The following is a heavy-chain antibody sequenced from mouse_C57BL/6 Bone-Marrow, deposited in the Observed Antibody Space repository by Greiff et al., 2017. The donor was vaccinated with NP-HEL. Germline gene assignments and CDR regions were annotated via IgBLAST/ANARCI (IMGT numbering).Heavy chain of an antibody. Sequence: EVQLQESGAELVKPGASVKLSCTASGFNIKDYYMHWVKQRTEQGLEWIGRIDPEDGETKYAPKFQGKATITADTSSNTAYLQLSSLTSEDTAVYYCARLRTTVVASNYFDYWGQGTTLTVSS. V-gene: IGHV14-2*01. CDR3: ARLRTTVVASNYFDY. CDR1: GFNIKDYY. D-gene: IGHD1-1*01. J-gene: IGHJ2*01. CDR2: IDPEDGET.